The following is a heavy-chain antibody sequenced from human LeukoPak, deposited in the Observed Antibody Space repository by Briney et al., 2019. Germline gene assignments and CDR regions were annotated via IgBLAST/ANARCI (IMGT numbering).Heavy chain of an antibody. V-gene: IGHV3-9*01. CDR3: AKGVNYYDSSGYWGDI. J-gene: IGHJ3*02. CDR1: GFTFDDYA. D-gene: IGHD3-22*01. Sequence: PGGSLRLSCAASGFTFDDYAMHWVRQAPGKGLEWVSGISWNSGSIGYADSVKGRFTISRDNAKNSLYLQMNSLRAEDTALYYCAKGVNYYDSSGYWGDIWGQGTMVTVSS. CDR2: ISWNSGSI.